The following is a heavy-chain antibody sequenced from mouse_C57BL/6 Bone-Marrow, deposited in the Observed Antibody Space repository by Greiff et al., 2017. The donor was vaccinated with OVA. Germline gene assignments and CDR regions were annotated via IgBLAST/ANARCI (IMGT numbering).Heavy chain of an antibody. CDR2: IYPYNGVS. CDR1: GYSFTGYY. D-gene: IGHD1-1*01. J-gene: IGHJ3*01. Sequence: VQLKESGPELVKPGASVKISCKASGYSFTGYYMHWVKQSHGNILDWIGYIYPYNGVSSYNQKFKGKATLTVDKSSSTAYMELRSLTSEDSAVYYCAREDYYGSSYWFAYWGQGTLVTVSA. V-gene: IGHV1-31*01. CDR3: AREDYYGSSYWFAY.